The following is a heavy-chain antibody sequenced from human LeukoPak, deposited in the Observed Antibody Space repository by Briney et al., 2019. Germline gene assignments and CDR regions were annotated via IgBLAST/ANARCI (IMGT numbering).Heavy chain of an antibody. D-gene: IGHD2-15*01. CDR2: INHSGST. V-gene: IGHV4-34*01. J-gene: IGHJ5*02. Sequence: PSETLSLTCAVYGGSFSGYYWSWIRQPPGKGLEWIGEINHSGSTHYNPSLKSRVTISVDTSQKQFSLRLTSVTAADTAVYYCARAGDCSGGSCYAGGWFDPWGQGTLVTVSS. CDR3: ARAGDCSGGSCYAGGWFDP. CDR1: GGSFSGYY.